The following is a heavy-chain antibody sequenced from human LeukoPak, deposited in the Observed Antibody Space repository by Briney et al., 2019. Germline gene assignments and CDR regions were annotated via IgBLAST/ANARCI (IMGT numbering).Heavy chain of an antibody. CDR2: INPDGSST. Sequence: GGSLRLSCAASEFTFSNYWMHWVRHAPGKGLVWVSRINPDGSSTRYADSVNGRFTISRDNAKNTLYLQMNSLRDEDTAVYYCAKEAVDSPDYWGQGTLVTVSS. CDR3: AKEAVDSPDY. J-gene: IGHJ4*02. V-gene: IGHV3-74*01. D-gene: IGHD6-19*01. CDR1: EFTFSNYW.